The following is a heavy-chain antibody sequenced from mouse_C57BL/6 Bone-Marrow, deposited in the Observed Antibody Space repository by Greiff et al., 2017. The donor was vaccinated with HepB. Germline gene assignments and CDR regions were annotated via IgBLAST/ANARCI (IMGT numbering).Heavy chain of an antibody. D-gene: IGHD1-1*01. CDR2: INPNNGGT. CDR1: GYTFTDYY. V-gene: IGHV1-26*01. Sequence: EVQLQQSGPELVKPGASVKISCKASGYTFTDYYMNWVKQSHGKSLEWIGDINPNNGGTSYNQKFKGKATLTVDKSSSTAYMELRSLTSEDSAVYYCARGYYGSSYPDYWGQGTTLTVSS. CDR3: ARGYYGSSYPDY. J-gene: IGHJ2*01.